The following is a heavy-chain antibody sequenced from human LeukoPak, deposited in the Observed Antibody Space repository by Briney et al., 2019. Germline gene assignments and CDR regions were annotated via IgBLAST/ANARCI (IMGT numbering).Heavy chain of an antibody. Sequence: PGGSLRLSCAASGFTFRTYSMSWVRQAPGKGLEWVSSISSNSRYIYYADSMRGRFTISKDNAKNSLYLQMNSLKPEDTAVYYCARVAEAAAFDSWGQGTLVTVSS. J-gene: IGHJ4*02. V-gene: IGHV3-21*06. D-gene: IGHD6-13*01. CDR3: ARVAEAAAFDS. CDR2: ISSNSRYI. CDR1: GFTFRTYS.